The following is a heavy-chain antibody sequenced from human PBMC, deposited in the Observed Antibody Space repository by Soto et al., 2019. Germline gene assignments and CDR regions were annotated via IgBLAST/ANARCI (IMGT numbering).Heavy chain of an antibody. J-gene: IGHJ4*02. Sequence: QVQLVQSGAEVKKPGSSVKVSCKASGGTFSSYAISWVRQAPGQGLEWMAGIIPIFGTANYAQKFQGRVTITAVESTITAYMELSSLKSEDTAVYYCARDLTAYCGGDCYHYFDYWGQGTLVTVSS. D-gene: IGHD2-21*02. V-gene: IGHV1-69*12. CDR2: IIPIFGTA. CDR1: GGTFSSYA. CDR3: ARDLTAYCGGDCYHYFDY.